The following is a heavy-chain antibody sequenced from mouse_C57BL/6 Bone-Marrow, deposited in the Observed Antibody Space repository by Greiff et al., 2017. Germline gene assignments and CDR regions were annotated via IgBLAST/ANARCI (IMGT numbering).Heavy chain of an antibody. V-gene: IGHV1-55*01. CDR3: ASQESGGYYPWFAY. J-gene: IGHJ3*01. CDR1: GYTFTSYW. D-gene: IGHD2-3*01. CDR2: IYPGCGST. Sequence: VQLQQPGAELVKPGASVKMSCKASGYTFTSYWITWVKQRPGQGLEWIGDIYPGCGSTNYNEKFKSKATLTVDTSSSTAYMQLSSLTAEDSAVYCGASQESGGYYPWFAYWGQGTLVTVSA.